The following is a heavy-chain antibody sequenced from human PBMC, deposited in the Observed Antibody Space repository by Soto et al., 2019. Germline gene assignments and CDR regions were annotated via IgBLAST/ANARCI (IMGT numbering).Heavy chain of an antibody. J-gene: IGHJ4*02. D-gene: IGHD5-12*01. Sequence: GASVKVSCKASGGTFSSYAISWVRQAPGQGLEWMGGIIPIFGTANYAQKFQGRVTITADESTSTAYMELSSLRSEDTAVYYCASGLDSGYDWSFDYWGQGTLVTVSS. CDR3: ASGLDSGYDWSFDY. CDR2: IIPIFGTA. V-gene: IGHV1-69*13. CDR1: GGTFSSYA.